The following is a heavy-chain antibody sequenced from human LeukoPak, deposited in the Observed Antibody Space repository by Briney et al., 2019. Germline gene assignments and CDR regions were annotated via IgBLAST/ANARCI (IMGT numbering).Heavy chain of an antibody. D-gene: IGHD3-10*02. CDR3: AELGITMIGGV. Sequence: GGSLRLSCAASGFTFSSYSMNWVRQAPGKGLEWVSSISSSSSYIYYADSVKGRFTISRDNAKNSLYLQMNSLSAEDTAVYYCAELGITMIGGVWGKGTTVTISS. V-gene: IGHV3-21*01. CDR1: GFTFSSYS. J-gene: IGHJ6*04. CDR2: ISSSSSYI.